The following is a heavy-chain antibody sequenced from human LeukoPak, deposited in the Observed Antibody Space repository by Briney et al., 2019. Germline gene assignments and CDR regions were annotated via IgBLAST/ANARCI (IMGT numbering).Heavy chain of an antibody. CDR2: IHTSGTT. J-gene: IGHJ4*02. V-gene: IGHV4-4*07. Sequence: SSETLYLTCTVSGGSINGYFCTWLRQSAGAGLECIGRIHTSGTTYYNPSLKSRVSMSVDTSNNKFSLRLNSVTAADTAVYYCARDPAGHGRYFDYWGQGALVTVSS. CDR1: GGSINGYF. D-gene: IGHD1-14*01. CDR3: ARDPAGHGRYFDY.